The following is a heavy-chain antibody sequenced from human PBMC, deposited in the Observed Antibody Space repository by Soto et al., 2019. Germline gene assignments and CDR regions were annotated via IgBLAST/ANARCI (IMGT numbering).Heavy chain of an antibody. CDR2: IYYSGST. Sequence: SETLSLTCTVSGGSISSGGYYWSLIRQHPGKGLEWIGYIYYSGSTYYNPSLKSRVTISVDTSKNQFSLKLSSVTAADTAVYYCARGVGIAARRIDYWGQGTLVTVSS. J-gene: IGHJ4*02. CDR3: ARGVGIAARRIDY. D-gene: IGHD6-6*01. CDR1: GGSISSGGYY. V-gene: IGHV4-31*03.